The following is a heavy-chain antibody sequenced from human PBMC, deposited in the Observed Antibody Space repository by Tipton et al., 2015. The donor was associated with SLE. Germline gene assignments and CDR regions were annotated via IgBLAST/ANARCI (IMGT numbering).Heavy chain of an antibody. D-gene: IGHD3-10*01. CDR1: GGSISSGSYY. V-gene: IGHV4-61*09. CDR3: ARAMVRGVPDY. J-gene: IGHJ4*02. CDR2: IYTSGST. Sequence: TLSLTCTVSGGSISSGSYYWSWIRQPAGKGLEWIGYIYTSGSTNYNPSLKSRVTISVDTSKNQFSLKLSSVTAADTAVYYCARAMVRGVPDYWGQGTLVTVSS.